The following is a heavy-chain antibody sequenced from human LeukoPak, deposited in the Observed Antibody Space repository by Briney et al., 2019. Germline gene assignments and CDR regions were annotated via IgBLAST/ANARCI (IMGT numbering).Heavy chain of an antibody. CDR2: IDSDGSNT. J-gene: IGHJ4*02. CDR1: GFTFSSHW. V-gene: IGHV3-74*01. Sequence: GGSLRLSCAASGFTFSSHWMHWVRQAPGKGLVWVSHIDSDGSNTGYADSVKGRFTISRDNMKNTLYLQMNTLRAEDTAVYYCARNNWGIDYWGQGTLVTVSS. CDR3: ARNNWGIDY. D-gene: IGHD7-27*01.